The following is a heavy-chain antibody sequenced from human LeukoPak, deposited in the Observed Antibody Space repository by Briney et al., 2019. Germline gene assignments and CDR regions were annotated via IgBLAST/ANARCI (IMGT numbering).Heavy chain of an antibody. Sequence: GWSLRLSCAASGFTFSTYAMSWVRQAPGKGLEWVSAISVSAGSTYYADSVKGRFTISRDNSKNTLYLQMNSLRAEDTAVYYCATGSVRYSASWYSQEGDYWGQGTLVTVSS. CDR1: GFTFSTYA. CDR2: ISVSAGST. CDR3: ATGSVRYSASWYSQEGDY. V-gene: IGHV3-23*01. D-gene: IGHD6-13*01. J-gene: IGHJ4*02.